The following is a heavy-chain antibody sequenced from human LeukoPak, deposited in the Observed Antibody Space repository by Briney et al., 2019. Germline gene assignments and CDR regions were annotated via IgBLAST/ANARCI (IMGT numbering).Heavy chain of an antibody. Sequence: SETLSLTCTVSGYSISSGYYWGWIRQPPGKGLEWIGSIYHSGSTYYNPSLKSRVTISVDTSKNQFSLKLSSVTAADTAVYYCARDTYSSGWDYWGQGTLVTVSS. V-gene: IGHV4-38-2*02. CDR2: IYHSGST. J-gene: IGHJ4*02. D-gene: IGHD6-19*01. CDR1: GYSISSGYY. CDR3: ARDTYSSGWDY.